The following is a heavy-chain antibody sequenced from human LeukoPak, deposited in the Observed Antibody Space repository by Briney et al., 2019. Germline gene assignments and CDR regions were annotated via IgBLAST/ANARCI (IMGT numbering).Heavy chain of an antibody. D-gene: IGHD1-26*01. CDR2: ISSSSSTI. J-gene: IGHJ4*02. CDR1: GFTFSSYS. V-gene: IGHV3-48*04. CDR3: ARDRGGSYSAIDY. Sequence: AGGSLRLSCAASGFTFSSYSMNWVRQAPGKGLEWVSFISSSSSTIYYADSVKGRFTISRDNAKNSLYLQMNSLRAEDTAVYYCARDRGGSYSAIDYWGQGTLDTVSS.